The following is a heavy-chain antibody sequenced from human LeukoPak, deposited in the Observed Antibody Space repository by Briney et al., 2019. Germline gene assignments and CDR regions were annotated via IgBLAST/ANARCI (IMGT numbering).Heavy chain of an antibody. CDR2: IYYSGST. CDR3: ARAVAAAGFFDY. Sequence: PSETLSLTCTVSGGSISSYYWSWIRQPPGKGLEWIGYIYYSGSTNYNPSLKSRVTILVDTSKNQFSLKLSSVTAADTAVYYCARAVAAAGFFDYWGQGTLVTVSS. CDR1: GGSISSYY. V-gene: IGHV4-59*01. J-gene: IGHJ4*02. D-gene: IGHD6-13*01.